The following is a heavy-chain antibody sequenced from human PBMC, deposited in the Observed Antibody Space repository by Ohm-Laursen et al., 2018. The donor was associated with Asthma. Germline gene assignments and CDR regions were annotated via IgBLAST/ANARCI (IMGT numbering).Heavy chain of an antibody. CDR2: IYPDGGEK. Sequence: SLRLSCAASGLPFSNFWMSWVRQAPGKGLEWVANIYPDGGEKYYVDSVDGRFTISRGNAKNSLYLQMNSLRAEDTAVYYCATNLPYEAENYWGQGTLVTVSS. J-gene: IGHJ4*02. V-gene: IGHV3-7*05. D-gene: IGHD3-16*01. CDR3: ATNLPYEAENY. CDR1: GLPFSNFW.